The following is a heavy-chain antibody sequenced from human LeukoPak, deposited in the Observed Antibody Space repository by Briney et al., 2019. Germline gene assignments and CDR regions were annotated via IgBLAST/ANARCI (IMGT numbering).Heavy chain of an antibody. CDR3: AKLPYSDYATGYFEN. V-gene: IGHV3-23*01. J-gene: IGHJ4*02. CDR2: ISGSGGST. D-gene: IGHD5-12*01. CDR1: GFTFSSYA. Sequence: GGSLRLSCAASGFTFSSYAMSWVRQTPGKGLEWVSAISGSGGSTYYADSVKGRFTISRDNSKNTLFLQMNSLRAEDTAPYYCAKLPYSDYATGYFENWGQGTLVTVSS.